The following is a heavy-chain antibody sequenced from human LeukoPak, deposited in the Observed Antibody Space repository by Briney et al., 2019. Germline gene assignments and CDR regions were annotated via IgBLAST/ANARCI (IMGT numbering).Heavy chain of an antibody. V-gene: IGHV4-59*08. CDR2: IYYSGST. CDR1: GGSISSYY. Sequence: SETLSLTCTVSGGSISSYYWSWIRQPPGKGLEWIGYIYYSGSTNYNPSLKSRATISVDTSKNQFSLKLSSVTAADTAVYYCARHFRRPREHAFDIWGQGTMVTVSS. J-gene: IGHJ3*02. D-gene: IGHD1-14*01. CDR3: ARHFRRPREHAFDI.